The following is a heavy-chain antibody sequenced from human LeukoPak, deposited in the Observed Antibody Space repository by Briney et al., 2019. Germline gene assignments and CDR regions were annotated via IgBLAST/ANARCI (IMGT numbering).Heavy chain of an antibody. CDR3: ARIPVAAAGTWLRDY. J-gene: IGHJ4*02. V-gene: IGHV3-21*01. CDR2: ISSSSSYI. D-gene: IGHD6-13*01. CDR1: GFTFSSYS. Sequence: PGGSLRLSCAASGFTFSSYSMNWVRQAPGKGLEWVSSISSSSSYIYYADSVKGRFTISRDNAKNSLYLQMNSLRAEDTAVYYCARIPVAAAGTWLRDYWGQGTLVTVSS.